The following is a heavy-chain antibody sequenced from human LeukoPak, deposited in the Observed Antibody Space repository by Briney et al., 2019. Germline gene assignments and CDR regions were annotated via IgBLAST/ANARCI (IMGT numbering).Heavy chain of an antibody. CDR2: IKQDGSEK. Sequence: PGGSLRLSCAASSFTFSSYWMSWVRQAPGKGLEWVATIKQDGSEKTYVDSVKGRSTISRDNAKNSLYLQMNSLRAEDTAVYYCAKGDTTWELPHDYWGQGTLVTVSS. CDR1: SFTFSSYW. D-gene: IGHD1-26*01. CDR3: AKGDTTWELPHDY. V-gene: IGHV3-7*03. J-gene: IGHJ4*02.